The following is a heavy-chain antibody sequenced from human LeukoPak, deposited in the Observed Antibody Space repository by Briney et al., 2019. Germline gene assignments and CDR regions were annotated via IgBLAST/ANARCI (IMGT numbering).Heavy chain of an antibody. CDR2: ISGSGGST. CDR3: AKNEKMTIFGVAIPHNWFDP. D-gene: IGHD3-3*01. J-gene: IGHJ5*02. V-gene: IGHV3-23*01. CDR1: GFTFSSYA. Sequence: PGGSLRLSCAASGFTFSSYAMSWVRQAPGKGLEWVSAISGSGGSTYYADSVKGRFTISRDNSKNTLYLQMNSLRAEDTAVYYCAKNEKMTIFGVAIPHNWFDPWGQGTLVTVSS.